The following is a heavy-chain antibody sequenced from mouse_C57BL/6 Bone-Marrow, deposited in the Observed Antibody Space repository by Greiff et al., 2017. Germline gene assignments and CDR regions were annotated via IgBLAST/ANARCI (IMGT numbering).Heavy chain of an antibody. CDR1: GYTFTSYW. D-gene: IGHD2-4*01. CDR3: ARRGGGLRRRAWFAY. V-gene: IGHV1-69*01. Sequence: QVQLQQPGAELVMPGASVKLSCKASGYTFTSYWMPWVKQRPGQGLEWIGEIDPSDSYTNYNQKFKGKSTLTVDKSSSTAYMQLSSLTSEDSAVYYCARRGGGLRRRAWFAYWGQGTLVTVSA. CDR2: IDPSDSYT. J-gene: IGHJ3*01.